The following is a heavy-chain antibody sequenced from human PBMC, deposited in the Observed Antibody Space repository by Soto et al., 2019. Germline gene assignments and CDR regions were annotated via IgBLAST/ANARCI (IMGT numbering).Heavy chain of an antibody. J-gene: IGHJ5*02. V-gene: IGHV1-18*01. CDR1: GYTFTSYG. CDR3: ARGYSGSYSNWFDP. D-gene: IGHD1-26*01. Sequence: ASVKVSCKASGYTFTSYGISWVRRAPGQGLEWMGWISAYNGNTNYAQKLQGRVTMTTDTSTSTAYMELRSLRSDDTAVYYCARGYSGSYSNWFDPWGQGTLVTVSS. CDR2: ISAYNGNT.